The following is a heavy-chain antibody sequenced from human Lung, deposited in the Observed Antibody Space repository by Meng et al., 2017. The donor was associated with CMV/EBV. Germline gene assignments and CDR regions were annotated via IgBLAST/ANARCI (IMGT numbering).Heavy chain of an antibody. CDR3: ARGGVYYDSSAYYEGYFDY. CDR2: IYSGGST. D-gene: IGHD3-22*01. Sequence: GESLKISCAASGFTVSSNYMSWVRQAPGKGLEWVSVIYSGGSTYYADSVKGRFTISRDNSKNTMYLQMNSLRAEETAVYYCARGGVYYDSSAYYEGYFDYWGQAXLAIFSS. J-gene: IGHJ4*02. V-gene: IGHV3-53*01. CDR1: GFTVSSNY.